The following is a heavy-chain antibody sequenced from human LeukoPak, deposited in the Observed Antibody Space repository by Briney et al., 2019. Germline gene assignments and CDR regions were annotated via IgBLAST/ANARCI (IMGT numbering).Heavy chain of an antibody. CDR1: GGTFSSYA. J-gene: IGHJ4*02. V-gene: IGHV1-69*01. D-gene: IGHD3-10*01. CDR3: ARDYYGSGSYMGFDY. CDR2: IIPIFGTA. Sequence: SVKVSCKASGGTFSSYAISWVRQAPGQGLEWMGGIIPIFGTANYAQKFQGRVTITADESTNTAYMELSSLRSEDTAVYYCARDYYGSGSYMGFDYWGQGTLVTVSS.